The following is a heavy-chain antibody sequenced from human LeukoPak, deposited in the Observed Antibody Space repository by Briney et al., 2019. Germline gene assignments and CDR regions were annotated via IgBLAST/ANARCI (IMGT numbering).Heavy chain of an antibody. CDR2: INHSGST. D-gene: IGHD3-3*01. Sequence: SETLSLTCAVYGGSFSGYYWSWIRQPPGKGLEWIGEINHSGSTNYNPSLKSRVTISVDTSKNQFSLNLSSVTAADTAVYYCASSNRGFRDYDFWSGYQAVDYWGQGTLVTVSS. CDR3: ASSNRGFRDYDFWSGYQAVDY. CDR1: GGSFSGYY. J-gene: IGHJ4*02. V-gene: IGHV4-34*01.